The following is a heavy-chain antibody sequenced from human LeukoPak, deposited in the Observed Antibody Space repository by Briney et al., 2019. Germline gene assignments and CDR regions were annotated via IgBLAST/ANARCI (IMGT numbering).Heavy chain of an antibody. CDR3: AREERTTGTLFDS. D-gene: IGHD1-1*01. CDR1: GGSISTYY. Sequence: SETLSLTCTVSGGSISTYYWGWIRQPPGKGLEWIGSIYYGGSTYYNPSLKSRVTILVDVDTSKNQFSLKLSSVTAADTAVYYCAREERTTGTLFDSWGQGTLVTVSS. V-gene: IGHV4-39*07. CDR2: IYYGGST. J-gene: IGHJ4*02.